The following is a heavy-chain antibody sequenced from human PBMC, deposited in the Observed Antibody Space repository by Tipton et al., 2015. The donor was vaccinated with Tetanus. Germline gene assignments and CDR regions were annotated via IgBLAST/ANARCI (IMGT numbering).Heavy chain of an antibody. CDR1: GGTFGSYA. Sequence: QVQLVQSGAEVKKPGSSVKISCEASGGTFGSYAINWVRQAPGQGLEWMGGIIPLFGAVNYAPAFHGRLTIPADKASSPAYLELNDLRSADRAVYSGARGPRHDGYKYYAMDVWGQGTTVTVSS. CDR3: ARGPRHDGYKYYAMDV. V-gene: IGHV1-69*06. CDR2: IIPLFGAV. J-gene: IGHJ6*02. D-gene: IGHD1-1*01.